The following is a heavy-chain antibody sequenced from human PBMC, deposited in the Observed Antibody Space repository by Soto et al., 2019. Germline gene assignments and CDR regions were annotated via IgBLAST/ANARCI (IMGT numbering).Heavy chain of an antibody. CDR1: GFTFSDHY. CDR3: ARAPTAYSYYYMDV. CDR2: TRSKANSYTT. J-gene: IGHJ6*03. D-gene: IGHD5-18*01. V-gene: IGHV3-72*01. Sequence: EVQLVESGGGLVQPGGSLRLSCAASGFTFSDHYMDWVRQAPGKGLEWVGRTRSKANSYTTEYAASVKGRFTISRDDSKTSLYLQMNSLKTEDTAVYYCARAPTAYSYYYMDVRGKGTTVTVSS.